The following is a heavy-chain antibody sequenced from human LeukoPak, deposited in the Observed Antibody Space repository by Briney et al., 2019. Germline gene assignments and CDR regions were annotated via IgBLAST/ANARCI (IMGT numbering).Heavy chain of an antibody. D-gene: IGHD6-13*01. J-gene: IGHJ6*02. CDR3: ARVSSSWPQRYYYYCGMDV. Sequence: GASVKVSCKASGYTFTSYDINWVRQATGQGLEWMGWMNLNSGNTRDAQKFQGRVTMTRNTSISTAYMELSSLRSEDTAVYYCARVSSSWPQRYYYYCGMDVWGQGTTVTVSS. V-gene: IGHV1-8*01. CDR1: GYTFTSYD. CDR2: MNLNSGNT.